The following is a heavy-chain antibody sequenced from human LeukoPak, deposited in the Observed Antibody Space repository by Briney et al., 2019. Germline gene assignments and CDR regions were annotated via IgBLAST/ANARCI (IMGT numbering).Heavy chain of an antibody. V-gene: IGHV3-23*01. CDR1: GFTFKSYA. J-gene: IGHJ4*02. D-gene: IGHD3-22*01. CDR2: ISGSGNNT. Sequence: GGSLRLSCAASGFTFKSYAMSWVRQAPGKGLEWVFTISGSGNNTYYAGSVKGRFTISRDNSKNTLYLQMNSLRVEDTAIYYCAKAYYYDSSGSHFDYWGQGAPVTVSS. CDR3: AKAYYYDSSGSHFDY.